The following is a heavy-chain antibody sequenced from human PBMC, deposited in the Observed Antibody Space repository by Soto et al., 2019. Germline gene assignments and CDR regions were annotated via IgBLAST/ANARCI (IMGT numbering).Heavy chain of an antibody. Sequence: GSLRLSGAASGFTFSSYGMHWVRQAPGKGLEWVAVISYDGSNKYYADSVKGRFTISRDNSKNTLYLQMNSLRAEDTAVYYCAKLGPYDSSGYYRDYWGQGTQVTVSS. CDR3: AKLGPYDSSGYYRDY. CDR2: ISYDGSNK. CDR1: GFTFSSYG. J-gene: IGHJ4*02. V-gene: IGHV3-30*18. D-gene: IGHD3-22*01.